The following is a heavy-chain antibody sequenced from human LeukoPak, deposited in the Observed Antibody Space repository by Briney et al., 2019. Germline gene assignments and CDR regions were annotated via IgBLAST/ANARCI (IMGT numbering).Heavy chain of an antibody. V-gene: IGHV4-59*01. CDR1: GDSIRSYY. CDR2: IYYSGST. D-gene: IGHD4-11*01. Sequence: SETLSLTCTVSGDSIRSYYWNWIRQPPGKGLEWIGSIYYSGSTNYNPSLKGRVTISVDTSKNQLSLRLSSVTAAGTAVCYCARGYDYNYYFDYWGQGTLVTVSS. CDR3: ARGYDYNYYFDY. J-gene: IGHJ4*02.